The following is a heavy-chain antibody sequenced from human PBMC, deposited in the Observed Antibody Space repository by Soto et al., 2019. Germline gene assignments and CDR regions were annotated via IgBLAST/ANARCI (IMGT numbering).Heavy chain of an antibody. CDR2: IIPIFGTA. Sequence: SVKVSCKASGGTFSSYAISWVRQAPGQGLEWMGGIIPIFGTANYAQKFQGRVTITADESTSTAYMELSSLRSEDTAVYYCARSGSGGGVIPSYYYYGMDVWGKGTTVTVSS. CDR1: GGTFSSYA. J-gene: IGHJ6*04. D-gene: IGHD3-3*01. CDR3: ARSGSGGGVIPSYYYYGMDV. V-gene: IGHV1-69*13.